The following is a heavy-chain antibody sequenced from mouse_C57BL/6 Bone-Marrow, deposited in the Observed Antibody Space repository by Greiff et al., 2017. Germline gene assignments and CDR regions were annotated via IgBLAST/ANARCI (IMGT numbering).Heavy chain of an antibody. Sequence: EVKLQESGGGLVKPGGSLKLSCAASGFTFSSYAMSWVRQTPEKRLEWVATISDGGSYTYYPDNVKGRFTISRDNAKNNLYLQMSHLKSEDTAMYYCARGWLPLGWWGQGTTLTVSS. V-gene: IGHV5-4*03. D-gene: IGHD2-3*01. CDR1: GFTFSSYA. CDR2: ISDGGSYT. J-gene: IGHJ2*01. CDR3: ARGWLPLGW.